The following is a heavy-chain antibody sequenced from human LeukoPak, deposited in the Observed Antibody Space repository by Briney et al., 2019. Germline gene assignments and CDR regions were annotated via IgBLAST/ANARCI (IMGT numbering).Heavy chain of an antibody. CDR1: RFTFDDYA. CDR2: ISWNSGSI. CDR3: AKSRGQYQRIKGMDV. V-gene: IGHV3-9*01. D-gene: IGHD2-2*01. Sequence: GRSLRLSCAASRFTFDDYAMHWVRQAPGKGLEWVSGISWNSGSIGYADSVKGRFTISRDNAKNSLYLQMNSLRAEDTALYYCAKSRGQYQRIKGMDVWGQGTTVTVSS. J-gene: IGHJ6*02.